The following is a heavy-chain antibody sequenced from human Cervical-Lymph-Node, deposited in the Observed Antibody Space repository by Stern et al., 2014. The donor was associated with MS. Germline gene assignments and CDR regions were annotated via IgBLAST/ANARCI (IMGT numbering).Heavy chain of an antibody. CDR2: IIPLFGTP. Sequence: QVQLVQSGAEVKTPGSSMKVSCTSSGGPFSSYSISWVRQAPGPGLEWMGGIIPLFGTPDYAQGFRDRVTITAHRSTSTVYMEFNSLRSDDTAVYYCASGTRLARHFDRGSSYFYGMGVWGQGTTVTVSS. D-gene: IGHD3-9*01. CDR1: GGPFSSYS. J-gene: IGHJ6*02. CDR3: ASGTRLARHFDRGSSYFYGMGV. V-gene: IGHV1-69*06.